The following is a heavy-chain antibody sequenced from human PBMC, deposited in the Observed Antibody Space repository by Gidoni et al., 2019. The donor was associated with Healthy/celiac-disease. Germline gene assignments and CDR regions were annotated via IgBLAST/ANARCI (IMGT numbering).Heavy chain of an antibody. CDR1: GGSISSSSYY. J-gene: IGHJ5*02. Sequence: QLQLQESGPGLVKPSETLSLTCTVSGGSISSSSYYWGWIRQPPGKGLEWIGSIYYSGSTYYNPSLKSRVTISVDTSKNQFSLKLSSVTAADTAVYYCARRNPGRYNWFDPWGQGTLVTVSS. V-gene: IGHV4-39*01. CDR3: ARRNPGRYNWFDP. CDR2: IYYSGST.